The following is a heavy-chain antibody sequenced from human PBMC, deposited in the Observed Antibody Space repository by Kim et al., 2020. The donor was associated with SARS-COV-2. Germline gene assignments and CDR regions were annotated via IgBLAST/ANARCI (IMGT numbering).Heavy chain of an antibody. CDR1: GFTVTNNY. J-gene: IGHJ4*02. CDR3: VAEMGSDH. D-gene: IGHD2-15*01. CDR2: IHGADST. V-gene: IGHV3-53*01. Sequence: GGSLRLSCAASGFTVTNNYMTWVRQAPGKGLEWVSLIHGADSTYYADSVKGRFTISRDNSKNTLYLQMNSLRAEDTAVYYCVAEMGSDHWGQGTLVTVSS.